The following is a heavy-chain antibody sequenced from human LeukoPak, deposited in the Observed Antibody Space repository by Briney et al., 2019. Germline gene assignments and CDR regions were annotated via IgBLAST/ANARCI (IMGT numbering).Heavy chain of an antibody. CDR1: GYTFTGYY. CDR2: INPNSGGT. CDR3: ADEFGLKWLAD. V-gene: IGHV1-2*02. D-gene: IGHD6-19*01. J-gene: IGHJ4*02. Sequence: GASVEVSCKASGYTFTGYYMHWVRQAPGQGLEWMGWINPNSGGTKYAQKFQGRVTVTRDTSISTAYMELSRLRSDDTAVYYCADEFGLKWLADWGQGTLVTVSS.